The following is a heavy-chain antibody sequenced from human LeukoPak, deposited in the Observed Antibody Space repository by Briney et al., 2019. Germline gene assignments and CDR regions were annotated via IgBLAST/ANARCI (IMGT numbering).Heavy chain of an antibody. CDR1: GFTFDDYG. CDR3: AREKTSGLVVVNAYFDY. J-gene: IGHJ4*02. V-gene: IGHV3-20*04. D-gene: IGHD3-22*01. Sequence: GGSLRLSCAASGFTFDDYGMSWVRQAPGKGLEWVSGINWNGGSTGYADSVKGRFTISRVNAKNSLYLQMNSLRAEDTALYYCAREKTSGLVVVNAYFDYWGQGTLVTVSS. CDR2: INWNGGST.